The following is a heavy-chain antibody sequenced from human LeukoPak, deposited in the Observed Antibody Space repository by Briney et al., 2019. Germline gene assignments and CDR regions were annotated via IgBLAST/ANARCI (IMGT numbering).Heavy chain of an antibody. Sequence: GGSLRLSCAASGFTFSSYSMNWVRQAPGKGLEWVSSISSSSSYIYYADSVKGRFTISRDNAKNSLYLQMNSLRAEDTAVYYCARADFSPYYYYMDVWGKGTTVTVSS. J-gene: IGHJ6*03. CDR1: GFTFSSYS. D-gene: IGHD3-3*01. CDR2: ISSSSSYI. V-gene: IGHV3-21*01. CDR3: ARADFSPYYYYMDV.